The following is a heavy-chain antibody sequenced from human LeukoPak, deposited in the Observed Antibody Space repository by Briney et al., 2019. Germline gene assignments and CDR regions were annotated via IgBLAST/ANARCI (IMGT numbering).Heavy chain of an antibody. Sequence: GGSLRLSCAASGFTFSSYAMSWVRQAPGKGLEWVSAISGSGDSTYYADSVKGRFTISRDNSKNTLYLQMNSLRAEDTAVYYCAKASVYCGDDCYSWSQAFDIWGRGTMVTVSS. CDR3: AKASVYCGDDCYSWSQAFDI. D-gene: IGHD2-21*01. V-gene: IGHV3-23*01. J-gene: IGHJ3*02. CDR2: ISGSGDST. CDR1: GFTFSSYA.